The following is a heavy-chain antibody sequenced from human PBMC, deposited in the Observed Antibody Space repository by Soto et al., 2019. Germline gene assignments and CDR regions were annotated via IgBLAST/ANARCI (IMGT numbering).Heavy chain of an antibody. V-gene: IGHV4-34*01. D-gene: IGHD3-16*02. CDR3: ASHRGSWGSFRYRWFDP. Sequence: ETLSLTCAVYGGSLSSYHWSWIRQSPGKGLEWIGEINESGGTNYSPSLKSRVTSSVDTSKNQCSLTLNSVTAADTAVYYCASHRGSWGSFRYRWFDPWGQGTVVTVSS. CDR1: GGSLSSYH. CDR2: INESGGT. J-gene: IGHJ5*02.